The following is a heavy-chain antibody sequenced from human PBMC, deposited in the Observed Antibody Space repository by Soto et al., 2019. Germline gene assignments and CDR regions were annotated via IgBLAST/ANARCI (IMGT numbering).Heavy chain of an antibody. CDR1: GYTFTTYG. J-gene: IGHJ4*02. D-gene: IGHD6-13*01. Sequence: SVKVSCKASGYTFTTYGISWVRQAPGQGLEWMGGIIPIFGTANYAQKFQGRVTITADESTSTAYMELSSLRSEDTAVYYCASLIAAAAPGHDYWGQGTLVTVSS. CDR3: ASLIAAAAPGHDY. V-gene: IGHV1-69*13. CDR2: IIPIFGTA.